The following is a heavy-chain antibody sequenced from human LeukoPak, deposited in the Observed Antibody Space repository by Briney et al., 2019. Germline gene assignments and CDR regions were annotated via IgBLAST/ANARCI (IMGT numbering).Heavy chain of an antibody. D-gene: IGHD3-16*01. CDR1: GGTFSSYA. CDR2: IIPILGIA. V-gene: IGHV1-69*04. CDR3: ARDWVKGSSSLDY. J-gene: IGHJ4*02. Sequence: GASVKVSCKASGGTFSSYAISWVRQAPGQGLEWMGRIIPILGIANYAQKFQGRVTITADKSTSTAYMELSSLRSEDTAVYYCARDWVKGSSSLDYWGQGTLVTVSS.